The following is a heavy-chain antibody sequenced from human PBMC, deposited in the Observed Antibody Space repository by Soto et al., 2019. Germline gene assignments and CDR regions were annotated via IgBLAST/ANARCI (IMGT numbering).Heavy chain of an antibody. CDR2: INHSGST. J-gene: IGHJ6*02. D-gene: IGHD3-10*01. V-gene: IGHV4-34*01. CDR3: ARNGQNYGSGSYLFDYYSYGMDV. CDR1: WGSFSGYY. Sequence: SETVSLTCAVYWGSFSGYYWSCIRQPAGEGLEWIVEINHSGSTNYNPSLKSRVTISVDTSKNQFSLKLSSVTAADTALYYSARNGQNYGSGSYLFDYYSYGMDVWGQRPTVTVS.